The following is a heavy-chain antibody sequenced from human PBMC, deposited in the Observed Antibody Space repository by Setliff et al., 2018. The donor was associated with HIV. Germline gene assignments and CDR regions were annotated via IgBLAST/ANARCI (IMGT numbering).Heavy chain of an antibody. V-gene: IGHV3-15*01. CDR2: MKTKTDEGIK. D-gene: IGHD3-16*01. CDR1: GFTFSNAW. CDR3: AKEAGVMDAFDI. J-gene: IGHJ3*02. Sequence: PGGSLRLSCAGSGFTFSNAWMSWVRQAPGKGLEWVGRMKTKTDEGIKFYADSVKGRSTISRDNSKNTLYLQGGSLRPEDTAVYYCAKEAGVMDAFDIWGQGTMVTVSS.